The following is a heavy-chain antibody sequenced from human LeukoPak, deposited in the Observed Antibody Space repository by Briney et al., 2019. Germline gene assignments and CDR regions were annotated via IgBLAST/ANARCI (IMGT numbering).Heavy chain of an antibody. D-gene: IGHD3-10*01. V-gene: IGHV4-39*07. CDR2: MYYTGST. J-gene: IGHJ5*02. CDR1: GGSISSTPFY. Sequence: SETLSLTCTVSGGSISSTPFYWGWIRQPPGKGLEWIGSMYYTGSTYYNPSLKSRVTISVDTSKNQFSLKLSSVTAADTAVYYCAAHLWFGELFSWFDPWGQGTLVTVSS. CDR3: AAHLWFGELFSWFDP.